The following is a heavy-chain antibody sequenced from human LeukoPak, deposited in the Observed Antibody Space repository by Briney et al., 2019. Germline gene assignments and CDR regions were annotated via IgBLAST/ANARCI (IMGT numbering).Heavy chain of an antibody. CDR3: ARDANTAMANFDY. CDR1: GFTFSSYE. Sequence: GGSLRLXCAASGFTFSSYEMNWVRQAPGKGLEWVSYISSSGSTIYYADSVKGRFTISRDNAKNSLYLQMNSLRAEDTAVYYCARDANTAMANFDYWGQGTLVTVSS. J-gene: IGHJ4*02. V-gene: IGHV3-48*03. D-gene: IGHD5-18*01. CDR2: ISSSGSTI.